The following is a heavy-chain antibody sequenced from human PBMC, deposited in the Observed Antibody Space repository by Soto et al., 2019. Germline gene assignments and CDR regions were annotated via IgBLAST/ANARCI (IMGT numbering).Heavy chain of an antibody. Sequence: QVRLVQSGAEVKNPGSSVKVSCKTSGGTFSNYGNSWVRQAPGQGLEWMGGIIPLFATTNYAQKFQGRVTITADESTTTAYMEVSSLRSEDTAMFYCARGRRKYDDSGSYLAFHDSFDIWGQGTMVIVSS. V-gene: IGHV1-69*01. CDR2: IIPLFATT. J-gene: IGHJ3*02. D-gene: IGHD3-22*01. CDR3: ARGRRKYDDSGSYLAFHDSFDI. CDR1: GGTFSNYG.